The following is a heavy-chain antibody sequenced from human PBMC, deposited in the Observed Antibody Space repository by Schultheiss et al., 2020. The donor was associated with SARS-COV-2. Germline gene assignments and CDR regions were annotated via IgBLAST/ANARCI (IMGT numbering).Heavy chain of an antibody. J-gene: IGHJ4*03. CDR3: ARVNSPQQWKPTGFFDY. D-gene: IGHD6-19*01. V-gene: IGHV1-69*06. CDR2: IIPIFGTT. Sequence: SVKVSCTATGGTFSSYAISWVRQAPGQGLEWMGMIIPIFGTTNYAQKFQGRVTIVADTSTGAAYMELSSLTSNDTAVYYCARVNSPQQWKPTGFFDYWGQGTPVTVSS. CDR1: GGTFSSYA.